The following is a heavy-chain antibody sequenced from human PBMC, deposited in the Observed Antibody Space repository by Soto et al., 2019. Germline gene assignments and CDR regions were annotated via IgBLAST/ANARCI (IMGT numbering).Heavy chain of an antibody. CDR3: ARDKPPGDSSGYYYVGGIDY. CDR1: GFSFSSYS. J-gene: IGHJ4*02. D-gene: IGHD3-22*01. CDR2: ISSSSSYI. Sequence: GGSLRLSCAASGFSFSSYSMNWVRQAPGKGLEWVSSISSSSSYIYYADSVKGRFTISRDNAKNSLYLQVNSLRAEDTAVYYCARDKPPGDSSGYYYVGGIDYWGQGTLVTVSS. V-gene: IGHV3-21*01.